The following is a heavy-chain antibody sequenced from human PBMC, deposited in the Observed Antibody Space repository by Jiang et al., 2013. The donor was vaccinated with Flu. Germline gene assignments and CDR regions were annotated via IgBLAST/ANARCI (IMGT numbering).Heavy chain of an antibody. V-gene: IGHV4-34*01. CDR1: GGSFSGYY. CDR3: AREGNYVETAADY. Sequence: LLKPSETLSLTCAVYGGSFSGYYWSWIRQPPGKGLEWIGEINHSGSTNYNPSLKSRVTISVDTSKNQFSLKLSSVTAADTAVYYCAREGNYVETAADYWGQGTLVTVSS. J-gene: IGHJ4*02. CDR2: INHSGST. D-gene: IGHD5-18*01.